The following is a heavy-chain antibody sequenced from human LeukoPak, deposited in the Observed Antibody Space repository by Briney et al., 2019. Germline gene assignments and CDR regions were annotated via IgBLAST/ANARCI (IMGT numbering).Heavy chain of an antibody. J-gene: IGHJ5*02. V-gene: IGHV1-2*02. CDR3: ARGSYDTSGYYRGDWFDT. CDR2: INPYSGGT. D-gene: IGHD3-22*01. CDR1: EYTFTAYF. Sequence: GASVKVSCKASEYTFTAYFIHWVRQAPGQGLEWMGWINPYSGGTNYAQRFQGRVTMTRDTSISTAFMELRSLRSDDTAVYYCARGSYDTSGYYRGDWFDTWGQGTLVTVSS.